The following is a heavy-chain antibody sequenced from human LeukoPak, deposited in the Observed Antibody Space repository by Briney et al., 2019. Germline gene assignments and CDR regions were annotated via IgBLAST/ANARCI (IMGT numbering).Heavy chain of an antibody. CDR2: INPNSGGT. CDR3: ARGPASGYFDYYMDV. J-gene: IGHJ6*03. Sequence: ASVKVSCKASGGTFRSYAINWVRQAPGQGLEWMGWINPNSGGTNYAQKFQGRVTMTRDTSISTAYMELSRLRSDDTAVYYCARGPASGYFDYYMDVWGKGTTVTVSS. V-gene: IGHV1-2*02. CDR1: GGTFRSYA. D-gene: IGHD3-3*01.